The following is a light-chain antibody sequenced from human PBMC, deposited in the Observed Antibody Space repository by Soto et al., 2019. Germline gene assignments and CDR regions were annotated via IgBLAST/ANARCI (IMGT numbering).Light chain of an antibody. Sequence: EIVLTQSPGTLSLSPGERATLSCKASQSVSSSYLAWYRQKPGQAPRLLIHGASSRATGIPDRISGSGSGTDFATTISRLMPEVVAVYYGEHYCSSPCITFGQGTRLDIK. CDR3: EHYCSSPCIT. CDR1: QSVSSSY. J-gene: IGKJ5*01. CDR2: GAS. V-gene: IGKV3-20*01.